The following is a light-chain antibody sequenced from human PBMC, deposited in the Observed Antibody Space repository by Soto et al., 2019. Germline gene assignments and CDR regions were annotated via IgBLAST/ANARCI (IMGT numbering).Light chain of an antibody. CDR3: QQYGSSPWT. CDR2: GAS. V-gene: IGKV3-20*01. J-gene: IGKJ5*01. CDR1: QSVSSSY. Sequence: EIVLTQSPGTLSLSPGERATLSCRASQSVSSSYLAWYQQKSGQAPRLLISGASNRATGIPDRFSGSGSGTDFTLTISRLEPEDFAVYYCQQYGSSPWTFGQGTRLEI.